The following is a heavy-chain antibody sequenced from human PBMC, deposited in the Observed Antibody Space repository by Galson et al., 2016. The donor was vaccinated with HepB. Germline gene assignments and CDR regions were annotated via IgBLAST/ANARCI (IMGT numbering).Heavy chain of an antibody. CDR2: VYPGDSDT. V-gene: IGHV5-51*01. CDR3: ARSIAVAGPSDF. D-gene: IGHD6-19*01. CDR1: GYSFINNW. J-gene: IGHJ4*02. Sequence: QSGAEVKKPGESLRISCKASGYSFINNWIGWVRQLPGKGLEWMGTVYPGDSDTRYSPSFQGQVTISADKSISTAYLQWSSLKASASGMYSCARSIAVAGPSDFWGQGTLVIVSS.